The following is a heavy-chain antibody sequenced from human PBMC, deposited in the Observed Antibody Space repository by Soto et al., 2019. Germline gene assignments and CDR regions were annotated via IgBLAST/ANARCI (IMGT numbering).Heavy chain of an antibody. J-gene: IGHJ6*02. CDR2: IIPIFGTT. D-gene: IGHD2-2*03. V-gene: IGHV1-69*13. CDR3: GSVGYCSSTNCLFYYYHYGMDV. Sequence: GASVKVSCKASGGTFSSHAISWVRQAPGRGLEWMGGIIPIFGTTNYAQNFRARVTITADESTSTAYMELGSLTSEDTAVYYCGSVGYCSSTNCLFYYYHYGMDVWGQGTTVTV. CDR1: GGTFSSHA.